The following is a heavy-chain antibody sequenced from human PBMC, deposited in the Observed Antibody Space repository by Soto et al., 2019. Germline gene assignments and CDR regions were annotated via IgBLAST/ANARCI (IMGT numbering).Heavy chain of an antibody. CDR1: GFSLLTSGEA. D-gene: IGHD3-3*01. J-gene: IGHJ4*02. CDR3: AHTYYDFSSAHQHYFDY. V-gene: IGHV2-5*01. CDR2: IYWNDDK. Sequence: ESGPTLVNPTQTLTLTCAFSGFSLLTSGEAGGWIRQPPGKALEWLAVIYWNDDKRYSPSLKNTLFITKHTSKHQVVLTLPNMDPVDTATHFCAHTYYDFSSAHQHYFDYWGQGTLVTVPS.